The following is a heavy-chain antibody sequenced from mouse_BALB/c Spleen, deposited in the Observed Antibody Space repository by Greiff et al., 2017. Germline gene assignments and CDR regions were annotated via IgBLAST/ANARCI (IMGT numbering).Heavy chain of an antibody. J-gene: IGHJ2*01. CDR2: INSNGGST. V-gene: IGHV5-6-3*01. Sequence: EVNLVESGGGLVQPGGSLKLSCAASGFTFSSYGMSWVRQTPDKRLELVATINSNGGSTYYPDSVKGRFTISRYNAKNTLYLQMSSLKSEDTAMYYCARRGITTVVSDYWGQGTTLTVSS. CDR1: GFTFSSYG. D-gene: IGHD1-1*01. CDR3: ARRGITTVVSDY.